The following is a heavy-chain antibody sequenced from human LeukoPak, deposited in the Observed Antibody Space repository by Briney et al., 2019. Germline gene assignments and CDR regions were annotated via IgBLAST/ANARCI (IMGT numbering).Heavy chain of an antibody. CDR3: ARARVADYYDSSGYYYIFDY. CDR1: GGSISSYY. J-gene: IGHJ4*02. CDR2: IYTSGST. Sequence: PSETLSLTCTVAGGSISSYYWSWIRQPAGKGLEWIGRIYTSGSTNYNPSIKSRVTMSVDTSKNQFSLKLSSVTAADTAVYYCARARVADYYDSSGYYYIFDYWGQGTLVTVSS. D-gene: IGHD3-22*01. V-gene: IGHV4-4*07.